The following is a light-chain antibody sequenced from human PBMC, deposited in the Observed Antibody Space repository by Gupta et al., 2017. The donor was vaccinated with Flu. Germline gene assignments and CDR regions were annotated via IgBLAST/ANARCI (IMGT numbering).Light chain of an antibody. J-gene: IGKJ1*01. Sequence: ESATIFSRPSQHGISNYLAWYQQKPGQAPRLLIYGASSRASGIPARFSGSGSGTDFSLTISSLQPEDFAVYYCQQYGSFPRTFGQGTKVEIK. CDR1: QHGISNY. V-gene: IGKV3-20*01. CDR2: GAS. CDR3: QQYGSFPRT.